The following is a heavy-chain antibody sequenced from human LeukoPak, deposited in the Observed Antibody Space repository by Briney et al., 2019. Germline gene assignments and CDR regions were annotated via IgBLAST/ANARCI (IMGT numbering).Heavy chain of an antibody. CDR2: IIPILGIA. D-gene: IGHD4-17*01. CDR3: ARDLNSDYGDYYYYGMDV. J-gene: IGHJ6*02. V-gene: IGHV1-69*04. Sequence: SVKVSCKASGGTFSSYAISWVRQAPGQGLEWMGRIIPILGIANYAQKFQGRVTITADKSASTAYMELSSLRSEDTAVYYCARDLNSDYGDYYYYGMDVWGQGTTVTVSS. CDR1: GGTFSSYA.